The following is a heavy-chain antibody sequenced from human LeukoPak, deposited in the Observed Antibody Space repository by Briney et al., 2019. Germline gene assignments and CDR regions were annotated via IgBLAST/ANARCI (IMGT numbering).Heavy chain of an antibody. CDR3: TREEGGYEPFDY. CDR2: IKQDGSER. CDR1: GFTFSSYW. D-gene: IGHD3-22*01. J-gene: IGHJ4*02. V-gene: IGHV3-7*03. Sequence: GGSLRLSCAASGFTFSSYWMSWVRQAPGKGLEWVATIKQDGSERYYVDSVKGRFTISRDNAQNSLSLQMNSLKTEDTAVYYCTREEGGYEPFDYWGQGTLVTVSS.